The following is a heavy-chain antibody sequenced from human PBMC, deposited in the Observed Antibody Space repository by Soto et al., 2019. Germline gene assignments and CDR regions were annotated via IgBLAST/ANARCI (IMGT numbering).Heavy chain of an antibody. CDR2: ISAYNGNT. V-gene: IGHV1-18*01. Sequence: ASVKVSCKASGYTFTSYNISWVRQAPGQGLEWMGWISAYNGNTNYAQKLQGRVTMTTDTSTSTAYMELRSLRSDDTAVYYCARGGGYYGDPYYFDYWGQGTLVTVSS. J-gene: IGHJ4*02. D-gene: IGHD4-17*01. CDR1: GYTFTSYN. CDR3: ARGGGYYGDPYYFDY.